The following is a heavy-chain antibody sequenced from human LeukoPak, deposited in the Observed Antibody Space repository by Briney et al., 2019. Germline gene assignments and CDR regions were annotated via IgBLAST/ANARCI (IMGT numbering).Heavy chain of an antibody. CDR2: IIPIFGTT. Sequence: ASVKVSCKASGGTFSSYAISWVRLAPGQGLEWMGGIIPIFGTTNYAQNFQGRVTITADTSTSTAYMELRSLRSDDTAVYYCARDENYGIFFNVDYWGQGTLVTVSS. CDR1: GGTFSSYA. J-gene: IGHJ4*02. V-gene: IGHV1-69*06. CDR3: ARDENYGIFFNVDY. D-gene: IGHD4-17*01.